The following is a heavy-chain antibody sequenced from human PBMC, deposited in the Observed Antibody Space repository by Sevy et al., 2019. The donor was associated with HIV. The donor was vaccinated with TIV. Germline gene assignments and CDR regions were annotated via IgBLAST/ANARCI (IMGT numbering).Heavy chain of an antibody. V-gene: IGHV3-33*01. CDR2: IWFDGSNT. CDR1: GFTFSSYG. CDR3: ARDLEFYDSGDYGPAFMPDY. J-gene: IGHJ4*02. Sequence: GGSLRLSCAASGFTFSSYGMHWVRQGPGKGLEWVAVIWFDGSNTYYADSVKGRLTISRDIAKNTLHLQMTSLRAEDTAVYYCARDLEFYDSGDYGPAFMPDYWGQGTLVTVSS. D-gene: IGHD4-17*01.